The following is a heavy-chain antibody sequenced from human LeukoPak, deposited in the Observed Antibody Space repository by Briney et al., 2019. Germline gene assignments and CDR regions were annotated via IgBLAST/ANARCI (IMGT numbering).Heavy chain of an antibody. CDR3: TTFNYVWGSYQDY. CDR2: IKSKTDGGTT. J-gene: IGHJ4*02. D-gene: IGHD3-16*02. V-gene: IGHV3-15*01. Sequence: PGGSLRLSCAASGFTFSNAWMGWVRQAPGKGLEWVGRIKSKTDGGTTDYAAPVKGRFTISRDDSKNTLYLQMNSLKTEDTAVYYCTTFNYVWGSYQDYWGQGTLVTVSS. CDR1: GFTFSNAW.